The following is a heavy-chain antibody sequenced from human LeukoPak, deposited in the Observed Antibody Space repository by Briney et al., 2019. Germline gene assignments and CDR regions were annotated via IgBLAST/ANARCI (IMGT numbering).Heavy chain of an antibody. CDR1: GYTFTGYY. D-gene: IGHD5-24*01. CDR3: ATLEMATTQGFDY. J-gene: IGHJ4*02. V-gene: IGHV1-2*02. CDR2: INPNSGGT. Sequence: ASVKVSCKASGYTFTGYYMHWVRQAPGQGLEWMGWINPNSGGTNYAQKFQGRVTMTRDTSISTAYMELSSLRSEDTAVYYCATLEMATTQGFDYWGQGTLVTVSS.